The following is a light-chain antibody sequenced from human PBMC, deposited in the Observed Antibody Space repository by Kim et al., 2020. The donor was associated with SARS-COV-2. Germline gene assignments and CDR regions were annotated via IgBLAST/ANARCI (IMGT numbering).Light chain of an antibody. CDR2: AAC. CDR3: KQSYSTPPT. Sequence: IQMTQSPSFLSASVGDRVTITCRASQSISSYLNWYQQKPGKAPKLLIYAACSLQSGVPSRFSGSGSGTDFTLTISSLQPEDFATYYCKQSYSTPPTFGQGTKVEIK. CDR1: QSISSY. V-gene: IGKV1-39*01. J-gene: IGKJ1*01.